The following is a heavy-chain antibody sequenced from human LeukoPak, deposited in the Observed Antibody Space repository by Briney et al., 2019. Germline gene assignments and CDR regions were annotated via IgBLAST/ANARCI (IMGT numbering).Heavy chain of an antibody. V-gene: IGHV1-46*02. CDR2: INPTGGST. Sequence: ASVKVSCKASGYTFNGYYIHWVRQAPGLGLEWMGIINPTGGSTTSAQSFQGRVTMTRDTSTSIVYMELSSLRSEDTAVYYCARDTSSGWHHFDYWGQGTLVTVSS. CDR1: GYTFNGYY. CDR3: ARDTSSGWHHFDY. J-gene: IGHJ4*02. D-gene: IGHD6-19*01.